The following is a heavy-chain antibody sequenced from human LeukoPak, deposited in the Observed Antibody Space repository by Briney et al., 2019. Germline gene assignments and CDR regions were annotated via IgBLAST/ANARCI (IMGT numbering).Heavy chain of an antibody. J-gene: IGHJ3*02. CDR3: ARGAVLLWFGESAGDAFDI. CDR1: GFTFSDYY. D-gene: IGHD3-10*01. V-gene: IGHV3-11*01. Sequence: GSLRLSCAASGFTFSDYYMSWIRQAPGKGLEWVSYISSSGSTIYYADSVKGRFTISRDNAKNSLYLQMNSLRAEDTAVYYCARGAVLLWFGESAGDAFDIWGQGTMVTVSS. CDR2: ISSSGSTI.